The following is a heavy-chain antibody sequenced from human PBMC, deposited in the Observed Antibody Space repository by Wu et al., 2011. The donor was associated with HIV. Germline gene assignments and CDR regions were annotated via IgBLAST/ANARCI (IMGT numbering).Heavy chain of an antibody. D-gene: IGHD2-2*01. CDR1: GGSFSSYA. CDR2: IIPMFNTA. CDR3: ARSGVSAEYYFYYMNV. V-gene: IGHV1-69*14. Sequence: QVQVVQSGAEVKKPGSSVKVSCKASGGSFSSYAVSWVRLAPGQGLEWMGRIIPMFNTANYAQNFQSRLTLTADKSTSTAYMELSSLRSEDTAMYYCARSGVSAEYYFYYMNVWAKGPRSPSP. J-gene: IGHJ6*03.